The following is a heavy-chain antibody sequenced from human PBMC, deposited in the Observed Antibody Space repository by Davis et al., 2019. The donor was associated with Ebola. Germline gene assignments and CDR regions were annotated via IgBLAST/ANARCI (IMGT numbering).Heavy chain of an antibody. V-gene: IGHV1-69*04. CDR2: IIPILGIA. CDR3: ARVSTMVRGVTYYYYGMDV. J-gene: IGHJ6*02. D-gene: IGHD3-10*01. CDR1: GGTFSSYA. Sequence: SVKVSCKASGGTFSSYAISWVRQAPGQGLEWMGRIIPILGIANYAQKFQGRVTITADKSTSTAYMELSSLRSEDTAVYYCARVSTMVRGVTYYYYGMDVWGQGTTVTVSS.